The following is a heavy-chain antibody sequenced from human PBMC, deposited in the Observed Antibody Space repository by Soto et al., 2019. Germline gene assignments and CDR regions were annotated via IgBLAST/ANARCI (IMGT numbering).Heavy chain of an antibody. V-gene: IGHV4-30-2*01. D-gene: IGHD7-27*01. CDR1: GGSISSGGYS. CDR2: IYHSGST. J-gene: IGHJ5*02. Sequence: SETLSLTCAVSGGSISSGGYSWSWIRQPPGKGLEWIGYIYHSGSTYYNPSLKSRVTISVDRSKNQFSLKLSSVTAADTAVYSCARVPGPWGQGPLVTVSS. CDR3: ARVPGP.